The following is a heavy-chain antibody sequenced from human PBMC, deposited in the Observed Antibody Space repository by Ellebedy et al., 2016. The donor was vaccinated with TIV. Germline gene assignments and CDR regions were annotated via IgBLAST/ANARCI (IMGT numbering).Heavy chain of an antibody. V-gene: IGHV4-4*07. CDR3: ARSMVEGGEFDY. CDR2: FYTSGST. Sequence: MPGGSLRLSCTVSGGSISSYYWNWIRQPAGKGLEWVGRFYTSGSTNYNPSLKSRVTMSVDTSKNQFSLKLSSVTAADTAVYYCARSMVEGGEFDYWGQGTLVTVSS. CDR1: GGSISSYY. D-gene: IGHD3-16*01. J-gene: IGHJ4*02.